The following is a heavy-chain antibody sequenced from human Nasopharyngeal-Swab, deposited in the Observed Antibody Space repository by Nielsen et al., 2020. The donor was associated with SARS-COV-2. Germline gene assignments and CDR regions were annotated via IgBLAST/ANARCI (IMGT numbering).Heavy chain of an antibody. CDR2: ILTNGST. Sequence: SETLSLTCTVSGGSISSDSYYWSWIRQPAGKGLEWIGRILTNGSTNYNPSLKSRITISVDTSKNQFSLRLSSVTAADTAVYYCAKKDKLQHLDAFDIWGQGTVVTVSS. J-gene: IGHJ3*02. V-gene: IGHV4-61*02. CDR1: GGSISSDSYY. CDR3: AKKDKLQHLDAFDI. D-gene: IGHD6-13*01.